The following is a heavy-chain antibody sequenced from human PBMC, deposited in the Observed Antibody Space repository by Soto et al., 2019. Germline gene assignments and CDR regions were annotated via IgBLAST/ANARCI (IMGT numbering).Heavy chain of an antibody. V-gene: IGHV1-69*12. CDR2: IIPIFGTA. CDR3: ARGPKGGMITFRGAFDY. D-gene: IGHD3-16*01. CDR1: GGTFSSYA. Sequence: QVQLVQSGAEVKKPGSSVKVSCKASGGTFSSYAISWVRQAPGQGLEWMGGIIPIFGTANYAQKFQGRVTITADESTSTAYMELSSLRSEDTAVYYCARGPKGGMITFRGAFDYWGQGTLVTVSS. J-gene: IGHJ4*02.